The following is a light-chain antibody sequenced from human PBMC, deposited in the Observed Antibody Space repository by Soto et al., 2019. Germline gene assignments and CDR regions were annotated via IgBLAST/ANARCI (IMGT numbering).Light chain of an antibody. J-gene: IGKJ2*01. CDR2: AAS. Sequence: IQLTQSPSSLSASLGDRVTITCRASQGITNYLAWYQQKPGKAPNLVIFAASTLQSGVPSRFDGSGSGTDFTLTISSLQPEDFATYYCQQLNTFPYTFGQGTKVDIK. V-gene: IGKV1-9*01. CDR1: QGITNY. CDR3: QQLNTFPYT.